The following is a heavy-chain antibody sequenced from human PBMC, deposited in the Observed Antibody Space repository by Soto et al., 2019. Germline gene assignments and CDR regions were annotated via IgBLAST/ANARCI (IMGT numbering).Heavy chain of an antibody. CDR3: VRSRQMESGNDYGLDV. Sequence: QVQLQESGSGLVKPSQSLSLTCTVSGVSLNTADTWWSWIRQSPGKGLEFIGYYHSGGSTYYDASVRSRVIISADTSNSQFSLQLSSVTCADTAVYFCVRSRQMESGNDYGLDVWGQGTMVTVSS. CDR1: GVSLNTADTW. D-gene: IGHD1-1*01. J-gene: IGHJ6*02. CDR2: YHSGGST. V-gene: IGHV4-30-4*01.